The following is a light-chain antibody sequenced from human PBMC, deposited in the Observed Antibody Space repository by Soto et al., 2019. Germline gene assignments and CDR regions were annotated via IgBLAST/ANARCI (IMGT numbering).Light chain of an antibody. CDR3: QQRSNWWT. Sequence: EIVLTQSPATLSLSPGERATLSCRASQSVSSYVAWYQQKPGQAPRLLIYDASNRATGIPARFSGSGSGTDFTLPISSLEPEDFAVYYCQQRSNWWTFGQGTKVEIK. CDR2: DAS. V-gene: IGKV3-11*01. CDR1: QSVSSY. J-gene: IGKJ1*01.